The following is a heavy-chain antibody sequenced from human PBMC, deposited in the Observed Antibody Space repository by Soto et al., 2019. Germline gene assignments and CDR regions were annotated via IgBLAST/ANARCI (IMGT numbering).Heavy chain of an antibody. CDR2: ISAYNGNT. CDR3: ARDHAVAGTLASFDY. D-gene: IGHD6-19*01. Sequence: QVQLVQSGAEVKKPGASVKVSCKACGYTFTSYGISWVRQAPGQGLEWMGWISAYNGNTNYAQKLQGRVTMTTDTSTSTAYMELRSLRSDDTAVYYCARDHAVAGTLASFDYWGQGTLVTVSS. CDR1: GYTFTSYG. V-gene: IGHV1-18*01. J-gene: IGHJ4*02.